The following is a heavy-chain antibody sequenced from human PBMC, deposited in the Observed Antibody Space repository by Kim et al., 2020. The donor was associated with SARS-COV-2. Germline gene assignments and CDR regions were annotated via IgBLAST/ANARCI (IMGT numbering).Heavy chain of an antibody. CDR3: ARDRYFDY. J-gene: IGHJ4*02. D-gene: IGHD1-20*01. CDR1: GGSISSYY. CDR2: IDYSGST. V-gene: IGHV4-59*13. Sequence: SETLSLTCTVSGGSISSYYWSWIRQPPGKGLEWIGYIDYSGSTNYNPSLKSRVTISVDTSKNQFSLKLSSVTAADTAVYYCARDRYFDYWGQGTLVTVSS.